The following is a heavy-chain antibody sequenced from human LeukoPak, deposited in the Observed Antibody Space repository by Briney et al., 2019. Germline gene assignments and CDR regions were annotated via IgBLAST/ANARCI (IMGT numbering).Heavy chain of an antibody. CDR3: AKDRPNYYGSNGHYYRRDGDY. V-gene: IGHV3-23*01. Sequence: GGSLRLSCAASGFTFSIYAMSWVRQAPGKGLQWVSSITSSGDGTYYADSVKGRFTTSRDNSENMLYLQMNSLRVEDTAVYFCAKDRPNYYGSNGHYYRRDGDYWGQGTLVTVSS. D-gene: IGHD3-22*01. J-gene: IGHJ4*02. CDR1: GFTFSIYA. CDR2: ITSSGDGT.